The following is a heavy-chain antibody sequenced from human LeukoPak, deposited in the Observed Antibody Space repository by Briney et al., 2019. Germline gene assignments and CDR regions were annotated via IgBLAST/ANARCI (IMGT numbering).Heavy chain of an antibody. D-gene: IGHD3-10*01. V-gene: IGHV3-11*01. CDR2: ISSSGSTI. Sequence: GGSLRLSCAASGFTFSDYYMSWIRQAPGKGLEWVSYISSSGSTIYYADSVKGRFTISRDNAKTSLYLQMNSLRAEDTAVYYCARDLYYGSGSYPPPLVYWGQGTLVTVSS. CDR1: GFTFSDYY. J-gene: IGHJ4*02. CDR3: ARDLYYGSGSYPPPLVY.